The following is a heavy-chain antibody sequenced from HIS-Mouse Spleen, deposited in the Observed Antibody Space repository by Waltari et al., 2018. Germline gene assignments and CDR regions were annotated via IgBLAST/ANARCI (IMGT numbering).Heavy chain of an antibody. CDR2: IYTSGST. Sequence: QVQLQESGPGLVKPSETLSLTCTVSGGSISSYYWSWLRQPAGKGLEWIGRIYTSGSTNYNPSLKSRVTMSVDTSKNQFSLKLSSVTAADTAVYYCARERYCSSTSCYAYYYYGMDVWGQGTTVTVSS. D-gene: IGHD2-2*01. J-gene: IGHJ6*02. V-gene: IGHV4-4*07. CDR3: ARERYCSSTSCYAYYYYGMDV. CDR1: GGSISSYY.